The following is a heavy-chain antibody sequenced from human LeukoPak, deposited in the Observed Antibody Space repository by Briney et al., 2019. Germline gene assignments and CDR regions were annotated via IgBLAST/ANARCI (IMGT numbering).Heavy chain of an antibody. V-gene: IGHV4-34*01. J-gene: IGHJ4*02. D-gene: IGHD6-19*01. CDR1: GGSFSGYY. CDR3: ARERTQRYGSGWYELVDY. CDR2: INHSGST. Sequence: PSETLSLTCAVYGGSFSGYYWSWIRQPPGKGLEWIGEINHSGSTNYNPSLKSRVTISVDTSKNQFSLKLSSVTAADTAVYYCARERTQRYGSGWYELVDYWGQGTLVTVSS.